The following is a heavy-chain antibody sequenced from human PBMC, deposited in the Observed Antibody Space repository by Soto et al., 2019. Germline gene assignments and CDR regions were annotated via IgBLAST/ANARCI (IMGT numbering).Heavy chain of an antibody. CDR2: IYYSGRT. Sequence: QVQLQESGPGLVKPSDTLSHTCDVSGYSIRSSNRWGWIRQPPGKRLERIGYIYYSGRTYYNPSLKRRVHGSVDTSKNPFSLKLSSVPAVDTAVYYCARKSGVLDAFDIWGQGTMVTVSS. D-gene: IGHD2-8*01. V-gene: IGHV4-28*01. J-gene: IGHJ3*02. CDR3: ARKSGVLDAFDI. CDR1: GYSIRSSNR.